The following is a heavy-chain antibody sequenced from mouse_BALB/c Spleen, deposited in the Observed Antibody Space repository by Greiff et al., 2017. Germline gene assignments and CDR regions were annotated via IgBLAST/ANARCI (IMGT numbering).Heavy chain of an antibody. D-gene: IGHD1-1*01. CDR2: ISYDGSN. V-gene: IGHV3-6*02. CDR1: GYSITSGYY. J-gene: IGHJ1*01. Sequence: EVKLVESGPGLVKPSQSLSLTCSVTGYSITSGYYWNWIRQFPGNKLEWMGYISYDGSNNYNPSLKNRISITRDTSKNQFFLKLNSVTTEDTATYYCARNYYYGSPWYFDVWGAGTTVTVSS. CDR3: ARNYYYGSPWYFDV.